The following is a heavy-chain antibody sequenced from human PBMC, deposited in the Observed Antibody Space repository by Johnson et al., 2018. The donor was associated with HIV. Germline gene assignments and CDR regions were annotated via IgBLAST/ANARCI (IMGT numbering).Heavy chain of an antibody. CDR3: AKTYSGSNRDAFDI. V-gene: IGHV3-30*18. CDR1: GFTFSSYA. CDR2: ISYDESNK. D-gene: IGHD1-26*01. J-gene: IGHJ3*02. Sequence: QVQLVESGGGVVQPGRSLRLSCAASGFTFSSYAMHWVRQAPGKGLEWVAVISYDESNKYYADSVKGRFTISRDNSKNTLYLQMNSLRAEDTAVYYCAKTYSGSNRDAFDIWGQGTMVTVSS.